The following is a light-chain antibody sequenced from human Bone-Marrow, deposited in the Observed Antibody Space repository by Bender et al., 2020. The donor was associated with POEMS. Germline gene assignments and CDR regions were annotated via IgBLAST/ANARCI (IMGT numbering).Light chain of an antibody. J-gene: IGLJ3*02. CDR1: TSNFGNNA. CDR3: SSWDDSLNGWV. V-gene: IGLV1-44*01. Sequence: QSVLTQPPPGCGTPGQRVTISCPGTTSNFGNNAENWNQHDPGTAPKLLLYSNNQRPSGVPDRFSASTSGTSASLAISGLHSDDEADYYCSSWDDSLNGWVFGGGTKLTVL. CDR2: SNN.